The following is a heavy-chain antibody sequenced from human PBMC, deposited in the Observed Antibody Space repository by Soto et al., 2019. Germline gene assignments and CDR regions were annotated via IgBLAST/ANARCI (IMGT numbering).Heavy chain of an antibody. V-gene: IGHV3-74*01. CDR2: INGDGSRI. D-gene: IGHD3-10*01. CDR1: GFTFSTYW. Sequence: GGSLRLSCAASGFTFSTYWMHWVRQAPGKGLVWVSRINGDGSRIRYADSVKGRFTISRDNAKNTLYLQMNSLRAEDTAVYYCASGPILYYQGGAFDFWGQGTMVTVSS. CDR3: ASGPILYYQGGAFDF. J-gene: IGHJ3*01.